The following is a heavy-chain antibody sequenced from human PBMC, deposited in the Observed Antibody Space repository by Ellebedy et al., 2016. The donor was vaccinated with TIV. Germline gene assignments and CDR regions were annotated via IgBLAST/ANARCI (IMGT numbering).Heavy chain of an antibody. Sequence: SVKVSCXASGGTFSSYAISWVRQAPGQGLEWMGGIIPIFGTANYAQKFQGRVTITADESTSTAYMELSSLRSEDTAVYYCAHGFLGPVYYYYYMDVWGKGTTVTVSS. CDR1: GGTFSSYA. CDR3: AHGFLGPVYYYYYMDV. D-gene: IGHD3-3*01. J-gene: IGHJ6*03. CDR2: IIPIFGTA. V-gene: IGHV1-69*13.